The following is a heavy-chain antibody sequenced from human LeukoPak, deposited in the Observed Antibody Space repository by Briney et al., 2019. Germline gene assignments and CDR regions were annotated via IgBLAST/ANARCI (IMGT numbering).Heavy chain of an antibody. CDR1: GFTFSSYW. Sequence: GGSLRLSCAASGFTFSSYWMNWVRQAPGKGLEWVSLIYSRGGTSYADSVKGRFTISRDSSKNTLFLQMNSLRVEDTAVYYCARDPPGIAASGTYYWGQGTLVTVSS. CDR2: IYSRGGT. D-gene: IGHD6-13*01. J-gene: IGHJ4*02. V-gene: IGHV3-53*01. CDR3: ARDPPGIAASGTYY.